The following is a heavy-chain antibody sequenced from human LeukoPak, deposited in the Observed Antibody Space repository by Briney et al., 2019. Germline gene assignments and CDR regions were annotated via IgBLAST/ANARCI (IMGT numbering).Heavy chain of an antibody. CDR1: GFTFSSYW. Sequence: GGSLRLSCAASGFTFSSYWMSWVRQAPGKGLEWVANIKQDGSEKYYVDSVKGRFTISRDNAKNSLYLQMNSLRAEDTAFYYCARNFGGGDSSGPYYWGQGTLVTVSS. CDR2: IKQDGSEK. D-gene: IGHD3-22*01. CDR3: ARNFGGGDSSGPYY. J-gene: IGHJ4*02. V-gene: IGHV3-7*03.